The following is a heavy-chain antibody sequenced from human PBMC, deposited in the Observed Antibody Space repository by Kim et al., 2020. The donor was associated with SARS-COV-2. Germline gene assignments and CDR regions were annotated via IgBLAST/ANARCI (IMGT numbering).Heavy chain of an antibody. Sequence: SETLSLTCTVSGGPISSSSYYWGWIRQPPGKGLEWIGSIYYSGSTYYNPSLKSRVTISVDTSKNQFSLKLSSVTAADTAVYYCARTISGSYYNAPKVDWFDPWGQGTLVTVSS. CDR1: GGPISSSSYY. CDR2: IYYSGST. CDR3: ARTISGSYYNAPKVDWFDP. J-gene: IGHJ5*02. D-gene: IGHD3-10*01. V-gene: IGHV4-39*07.